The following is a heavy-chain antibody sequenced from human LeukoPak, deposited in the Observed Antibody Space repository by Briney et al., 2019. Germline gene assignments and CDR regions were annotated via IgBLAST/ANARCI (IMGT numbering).Heavy chain of an antibody. CDR1: GFTVSSDY. J-gene: IGHJ3*02. CDR3: AKDRGSWYSGSYGAFDI. CDR2: IYSGGST. D-gene: IGHD1-26*01. Sequence: PGGSLRLSCAASGFTVSSDYMSWVRQAPGKGLEWVSVIYSGGSTYYADSVKGRFTISRDNAKNSLYLQMNSLRAEDTALYYCAKDRGSWYSGSYGAFDIWGQGTMVTVSS. V-gene: IGHV3-53*05.